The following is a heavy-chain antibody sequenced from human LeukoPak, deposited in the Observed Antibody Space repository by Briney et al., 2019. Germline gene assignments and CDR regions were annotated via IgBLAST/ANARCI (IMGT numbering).Heavy chain of an antibody. V-gene: IGHV4-34*01. CDR3: ARSVEGYCSGGSCYSYYYYMDV. Sequence: SETLSLTCAVSGGSFSGYYWSWIRRPPGKGLEWIGEINDSGSTNYNPSLKSRVTISVDTSKNQFSLKLSSVTAADTAVYYCARSVEGYCSGGSCYSYYYYMDVWGKGTTVTVSS. CDR2: INDSGST. D-gene: IGHD2-15*01. J-gene: IGHJ6*03. CDR1: GGSFSGYY.